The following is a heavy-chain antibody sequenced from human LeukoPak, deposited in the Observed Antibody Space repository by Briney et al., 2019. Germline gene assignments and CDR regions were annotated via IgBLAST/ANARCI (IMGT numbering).Heavy chain of an antibody. CDR3: ARVGGSYYGGADY. J-gene: IGHJ4*02. CDR2: INHSGST. D-gene: IGHD1-26*01. Sequence: SETLSLTCAVYGGSFSGYYWSWIRQPPVKGLEWIGEINHSGSTNYNPSLKSRVTISVDTSKNQFSLKLSSVTAADTAVYYCARVGGSYYGGADYWGQGTLVTVSS. V-gene: IGHV4-34*01. CDR1: GGSFSGYY.